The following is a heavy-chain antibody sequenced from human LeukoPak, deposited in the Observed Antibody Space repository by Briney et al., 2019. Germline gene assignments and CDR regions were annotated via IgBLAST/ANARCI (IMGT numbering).Heavy chain of an antibody. D-gene: IGHD1-26*01. CDR1: GYTFTSYG. CDR2: ISAYNGNT. Sequence: ASVKVSCKASGYTFTSYGISWVRQAPGQGLEWMGWISAYNGNTNYAQKLQGRVTTTTDTSTSTAYMELRSLRSDDTAVYYCARGLGILGATTGLFDYWGQGTLVTVSS. J-gene: IGHJ4*02. CDR3: ARGLGILGATTGLFDY. V-gene: IGHV1-18*01.